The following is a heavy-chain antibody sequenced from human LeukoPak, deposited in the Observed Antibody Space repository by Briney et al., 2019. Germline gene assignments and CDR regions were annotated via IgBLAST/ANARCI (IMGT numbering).Heavy chain of an antibody. J-gene: IGHJ1*01. CDR3: ARDGTSVQFQL. CDR2: IYYSGST. CDR1: GGSISSSSYY. V-gene: IGHV4-39*07. D-gene: IGHD1-26*01. Sequence: SETLSLTCTVSGGSISSSSYYWGWIRQPPGKGLEWIGSIYYSGSTYYNPSLKSRVTISVDTSKNQFSLKLSSVTAADTAVYYCARDGTSVQFQLWGQGTLVTVSS.